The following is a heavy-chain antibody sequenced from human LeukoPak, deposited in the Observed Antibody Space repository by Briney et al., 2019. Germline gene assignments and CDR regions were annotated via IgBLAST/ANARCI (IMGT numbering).Heavy chain of an antibody. Sequence: ASVKVSCKASGYTFTAYRLYWVRQAPGQGLEWMGWINPNSGGTNFAQKFQGRVTMTRDTSITTAYIELSSLRSDDTAVYYCARDRGRPDAFDIWGQGTMVTVSS. CDR3: ARDRGRPDAFDI. CDR2: INPNSGGT. CDR1: GYTFTAYR. D-gene: IGHD1-26*01. J-gene: IGHJ3*02. V-gene: IGHV1-2*02.